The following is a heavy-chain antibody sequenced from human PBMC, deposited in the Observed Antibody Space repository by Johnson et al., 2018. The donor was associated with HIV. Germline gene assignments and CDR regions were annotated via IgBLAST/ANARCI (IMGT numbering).Heavy chain of an antibody. CDR2: IKQDGSEK. Sequence: VQVVESGGGLVQPGGSLRLSCAASGFTFSSYWMSWVRQAPGKGLEWVANIKQDGSEKYYVDSVKGRFTISRDNAKNSLYLQMNSLRAEDTAVYYCARVSWGSHTVDAFDVWGQGTMVTVSS. J-gene: IGHJ3*01. V-gene: IGHV3-7*05. CDR3: ARVSWGSHTVDAFDV. CDR1: GFTFSSYW. D-gene: IGHD3-16*01.